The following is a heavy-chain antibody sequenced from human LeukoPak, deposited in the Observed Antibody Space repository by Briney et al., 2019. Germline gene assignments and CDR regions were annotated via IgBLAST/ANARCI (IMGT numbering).Heavy chain of an antibody. D-gene: IGHD3-10*01. CDR3: ARSYYYGSGSYYKLAFDI. J-gene: IGHJ3*02. V-gene: IGHV4-59*01. Sequence: SETLSLTCTVSGGSISSYYWSWIRQPPGKGLEWIGYINYSGSTNYNPSLKSRVTISVDTSKNQFSLKLSSVTAADTAVYYCARSYYYGSGSYYKLAFDIWGQGTMVTVSS. CDR1: GGSISSYY. CDR2: INYSGST.